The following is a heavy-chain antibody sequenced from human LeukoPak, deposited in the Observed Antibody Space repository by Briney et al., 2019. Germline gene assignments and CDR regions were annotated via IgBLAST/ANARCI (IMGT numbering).Heavy chain of an antibody. Sequence: GGSLRLSCAASGFTFSSYWMSWVRQAPGKGLEWAANIKQDGSEKYYVDSVKGRFTISRDNAKNSLYLQMNSLRAEDTAVYYCARSYYYDSSGYPAYFQHWGQGTLVTVSS. J-gene: IGHJ1*01. CDR1: GFTFSSYW. V-gene: IGHV3-7*01. D-gene: IGHD3-22*01. CDR2: IKQDGSEK. CDR3: ARSYYYDSSGYPAYFQH.